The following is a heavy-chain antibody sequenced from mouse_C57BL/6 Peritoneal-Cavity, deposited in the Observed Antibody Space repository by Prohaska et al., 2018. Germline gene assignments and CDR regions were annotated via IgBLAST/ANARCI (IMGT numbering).Heavy chain of an antibody. D-gene: IGHD2-4*01. Sequence: QVQLQQSGAELMKPGASVKLSCKATGYTFTGYWIEWVKQRPGHGLEWIGEILTGSGSTNYNEKFKGKATFTADTSSNTAYMQLSSLTTEDSAIYYCARSGGLYDYDGAYWGQGTLVTVSA. CDR3: ARSGGLYDYDGAY. CDR2: ILTGSGST. CDR1: GYTFTGYW. J-gene: IGHJ3*01. V-gene: IGHV1-9*01.